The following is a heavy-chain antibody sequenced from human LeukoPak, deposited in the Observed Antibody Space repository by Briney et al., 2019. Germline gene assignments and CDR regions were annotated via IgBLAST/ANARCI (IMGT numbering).Heavy chain of an antibody. V-gene: IGHV3-7*01. Sequence: VGSLRLSCAASGFILSSYWMTWVRQAPGKGLEWVANIKGDDSERNYLDSVKGRFSIFRDNAKNSLSLQMNSLRVEDTAVYYCVRSSFAGYDYWGQGALVTVSS. CDR2: IKGDDSER. CDR1: GFILSSYW. CDR3: VRSSFAGYDY. J-gene: IGHJ4*02. D-gene: IGHD3-10*01.